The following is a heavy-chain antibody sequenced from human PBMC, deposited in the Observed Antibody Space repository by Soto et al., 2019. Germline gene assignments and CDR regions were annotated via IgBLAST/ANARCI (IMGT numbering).Heavy chain of an antibody. CDR3: TRATIAGTTGLDS. CDR1: GFNVGAFA. CDR2: ISVSDVFI. J-gene: IGHJ4*02. V-gene: IGHV3-23*01. Sequence: GGSLRLSCAASGFNVGAFAVNWARQAPGKGLEWVAGISVSDVFIYYSDSVRGRFYISRDASENILYLQMNSLRVDDTALYYCTRATIAGTTGLDSWGPGTLVTVSS. D-gene: IGHD1-1*01.